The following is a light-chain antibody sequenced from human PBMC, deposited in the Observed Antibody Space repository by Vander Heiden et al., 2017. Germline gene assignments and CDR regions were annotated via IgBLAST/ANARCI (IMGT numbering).Light chain of an antibody. CDR3: AAWDDSLNGHMV. J-gene: IGLJ3*02. V-gene: IGLV1-44*01. CDR2: TNS. Sequence: QSVLTQPPSASRTPGQTVTIPCSGRSSNIGSNTVTWYQQLPGTAPKLLIYTNSLRPSGVPDRFSGSKSGTSASLAISGLQSEDEADYYCAAWDDSLNGHMVFGGGTKLTVL. CDR1: SSNIGSNT.